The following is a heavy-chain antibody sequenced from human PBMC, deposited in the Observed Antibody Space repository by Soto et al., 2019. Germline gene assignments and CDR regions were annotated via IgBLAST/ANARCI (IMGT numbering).Heavy chain of an antibody. CDR1: GGTFSDYT. V-gene: IGHV1-69*08. D-gene: IGHD1-26*01. CDR3: ASDIGVVGALPDY. J-gene: IGHJ4*02. CDR2: IISILATP. Sequence: QVQLVQSGAEVKKPGSSVKVSCKASGGTFSDYTISWVRQAPGQGLEWMGRIISILATPNYAQKFQGRVTITADKSASTAFLELGSLRSEDTAVYYCASDIGVVGALPDYWGQGTLVTVSS.